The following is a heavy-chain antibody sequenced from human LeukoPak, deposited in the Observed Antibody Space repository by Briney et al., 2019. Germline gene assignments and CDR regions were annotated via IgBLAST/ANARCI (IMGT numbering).Heavy chain of an antibody. CDR3: ARSVSGEQPLPFDY. CDR1: GGTFSSYA. CDR2: IIPILGIA. D-gene: IGHD6-13*01. V-gene: IGHV1-69*04. Sequence: ASVKVSCKASGGTFSSYAISWVRQAPGQGLEWMGRIIPILGIANYAQKFQGRVTITADKSTSTAYMELSSLRSEDTAVYYCARSVSGEQPLPFDYWGQGTLVTVSS. J-gene: IGHJ4*02.